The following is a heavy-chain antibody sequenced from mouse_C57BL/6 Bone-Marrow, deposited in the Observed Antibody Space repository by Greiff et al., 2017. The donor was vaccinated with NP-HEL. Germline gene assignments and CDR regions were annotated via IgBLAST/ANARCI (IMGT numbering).Heavy chain of an antibody. CDR2: INPGSGGT. D-gene: IGHD2-1*01. CDR3: AREGNYGNPYYYAMDY. J-gene: IGHJ4*01. Sequence: LQGSGAELVRPGTSVKVSCKASGYAFTNYLIEWVKQRPGQGLEWIGVINPGSGGTNYNEKFKGKATLTADKSSSTAYMQLSSLTSEDSAVYFCAREGNYGNPYYYAMDYWGQGTSVTVSS. V-gene: IGHV1-54*01. CDR1: GYAFTNYL.